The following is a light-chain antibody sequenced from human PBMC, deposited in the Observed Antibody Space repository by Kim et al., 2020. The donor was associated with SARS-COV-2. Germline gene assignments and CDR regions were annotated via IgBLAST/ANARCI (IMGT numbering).Light chain of an antibody. CDR2: YDS. V-gene: IGLV3-21*04. CDR3: QVWDSSSDPSYV. CDR1: NIGSRS. Sequence: PGKTARITGGGNNIGSRSVHGYQQKPGQAPVLVIYYDSDRPSGIPERFSGSNSGNTATLTISRVEAGDEGDYYCQVWDSSSDPSYVFGTGTKVTVL. J-gene: IGLJ1*01.